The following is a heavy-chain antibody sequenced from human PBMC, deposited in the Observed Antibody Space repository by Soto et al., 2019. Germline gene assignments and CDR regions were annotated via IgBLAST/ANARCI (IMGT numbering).Heavy chain of an antibody. CDR3: ARGSGSGSNYKGKNDY. CDR2: INHSGST. D-gene: IGHD4-4*01. J-gene: IGHJ4*02. Sequence: QVQLQQWGAGLLKPSETLSLTCAVYGGSFSGYYWSWIRQPPGKGLEWIGEINHSGSTNYNPSLKSRVTISVDTSKNQFSLKLSSVTAADTAVYYCARGSGSGSNYKGKNDYWGQGTLVTVSS. V-gene: IGHV4-34*01. CDR1: GGSFSGYY.